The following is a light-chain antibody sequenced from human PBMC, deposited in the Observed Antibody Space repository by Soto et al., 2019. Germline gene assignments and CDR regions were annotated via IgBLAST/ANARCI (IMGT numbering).Light chain of an antibody. Sequence: AIQLTQSPSSLSSSVGDRVIINCRASQDVANRLNWYQQTPGKPPKLLISNVSNLENGVPSRFSGSGSGTDFTFSITSLQPEDVGTYHCTQFMSYPLTFGQGTRLDIK. J-gene: IGKJ5*01. CDR2: NVS. CDR1: QDVANR. V-gene: IGKV1-13*02. CDR3: TQFMSYPLT.